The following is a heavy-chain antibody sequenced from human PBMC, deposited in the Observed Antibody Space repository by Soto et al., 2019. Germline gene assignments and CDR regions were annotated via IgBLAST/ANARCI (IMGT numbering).Heavy chain of an antibody. CDR1: GFTFSDYY. CDR3: VRERNSFDF. V-gene: IGHV3-72*01. Sequence: EVELVESGGGLVQPGGALRLSCAASGFTFSDYYMDWVRQAPEKGLEWIARIRPKARGQTTEYAASVKGRFTISRDDSKNALFLQMNSLKAEVSALYYCVRERNSFDFWGPGTRVTGSS. CDR2: IRPKARGQTT. J-gene: IGHJ4*02.